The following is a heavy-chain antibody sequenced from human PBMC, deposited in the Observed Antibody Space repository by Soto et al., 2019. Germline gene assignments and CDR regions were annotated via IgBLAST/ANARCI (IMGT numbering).Heavy chain of an antibody. D-gene: IGHD3-10*01. Sequence: EVQLVESGGGLVQPGGSLRLSCAASGFTFSSNWMSWVRQAPGKGLEWVANIKQDGSEKYYVDSVKGRFTISRDNAKNSLYLQMNSLRAEDTAVYYCAGDSGFDYWGQGTLVTVSS. CDR2: IKQDGSEK. V-gene: IGHV3-7*01. J-gene: IGHJ4*02. CDR3: AGDSGFDY. CDR1: GFTFSSNW.